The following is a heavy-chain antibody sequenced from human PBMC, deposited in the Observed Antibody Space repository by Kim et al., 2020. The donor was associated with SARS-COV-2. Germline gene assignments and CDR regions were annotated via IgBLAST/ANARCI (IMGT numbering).Heavy chain of an antibody. V-gene: IGHV3-21*01. Sequence: GGSLRLSCAASGFAFDTHSMNWVRQAPGKGLEWVSSIGGSTNYIYYADSLKGRFTISRDNSKNSLYLQMNSLSAEDTAVYYCARGGYCSSTSCYFYYY. CDR3: ARGGYCSSTSCYFYYY. J-gene: IGHJ6*01. D-gene: IGHD2-2*01. CDR1: GFAFDTHS. CDR2: IGGSTNYI.